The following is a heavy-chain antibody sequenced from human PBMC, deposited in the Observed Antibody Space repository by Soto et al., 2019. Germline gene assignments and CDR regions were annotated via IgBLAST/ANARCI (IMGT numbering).Heavy chain of an antibody. CDR1: GGSISSSSYY. Sequence: SETLSLTCTVSGGSISSSSYYWGWIRQPPGKGLEWIGSIYYSGSTYYNPSLKSRVTISVDTSKNQFSLKLSSVTAADTAVYYCARVRLGPVDYWGQGTLVTVSS. J-gene: IGHJ4*02. V-gene: IGHV4-39*01. CDR2: IYYSGST. D-gene: IGHD3-16*01. CDR3: ARVRLGPVDY.